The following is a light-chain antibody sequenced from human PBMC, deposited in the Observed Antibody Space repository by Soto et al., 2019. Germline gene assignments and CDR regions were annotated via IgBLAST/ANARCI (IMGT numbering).Light chain of an antibody. J-gene: IGKJ1*01. CDR1: QSVSSN. V-gene: IGKV3-20*01. Sequence: EIVLTQSPATLSLSPGERATLSRRASQSVSSNLAWYQQKPGQAPRLLMYGASIRAAGVPDRFSGSGSGTEFTLTISRLEPEDFTVYYCHHYETFGQGTKVDIK. CDR2: GAS. CDR3: HHYET.